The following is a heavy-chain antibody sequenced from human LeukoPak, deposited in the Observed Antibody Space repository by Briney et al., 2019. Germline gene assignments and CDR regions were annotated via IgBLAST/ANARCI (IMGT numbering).Heavy chain of an antibody. CDR2: IWYDGSNK. CDR3: ARAPYGDYAVDY. Sequence: GGSLRLSCAASGFTFSTYGMHWVRQAPGKGLEWVAVIWYDGSNKYYADSVKGRFTIPRDNSKNTLYLQMNSLRAEDTAVYYCARAPYGDYAVDYWGQGTLVTVSS. D-gene: IGHD4-17*01. CDR1: GFTFSTYG. J-gene: IGHJ4*02. V-gene: IGHV3-33*01.